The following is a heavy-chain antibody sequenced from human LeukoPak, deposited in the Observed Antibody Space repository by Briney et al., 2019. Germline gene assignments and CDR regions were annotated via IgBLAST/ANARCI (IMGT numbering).Heavy chain of an antibody. CDR1: GGSISSGSYY. CDR2: IYYSGST. J-gene: IGHJ4*02. D-gene: IGHD3-22*01. Sequence: SETLSLTCTVSGGSISSGSYYWSWIRQPPGKGLEWIGYIYYSGSTNYNPSLKSRVTISVDTSKNQFSLKLSSVTAADTAVYYCARVHYYDSSGYYSYFDYWGQGTLVTVSS. CDR3: ARVHYYDSSGYYSYFDY. V-gene: IGHV4-61*01.